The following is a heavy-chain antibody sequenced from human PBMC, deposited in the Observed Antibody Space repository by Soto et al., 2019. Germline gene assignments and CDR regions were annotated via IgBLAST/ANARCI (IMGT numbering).Heavy chain of an antibody. CDR1: GFTFSSYA. J-gene: IGHJ4*02. CDR3: AKRPNARSGYRYFDY. CDR2: VSGSGGTT. Sequence: GXSLRLACAASGFTFSSYAMSWVRQAPGKGLEWVSTVSGSGGTTYYADSVRGRFSISRDNSKDTLYLQMNSLRVEDTAVYFCAKRPNARSGYRYFDYWGQGTLVTVSS. V-gene: IGHV3-23*01. D-gene: IGHD3-22*01.